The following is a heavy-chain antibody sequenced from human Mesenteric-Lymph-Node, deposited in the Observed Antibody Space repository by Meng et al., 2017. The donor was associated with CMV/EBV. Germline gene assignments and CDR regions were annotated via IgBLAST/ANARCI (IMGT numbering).Heavy chain of an antibody. Sequence: CAASGFTFSSYAMSWVRQDPGKGLEWVSTISGGGFTYYADSVKSQFTISRDNSKSTLYLQMNSLRAEDTAVYYCAKDPYSSGWPTYEYWGQGTLVTVSS. CDR1: GFTFSSYA. D-gene: IGHD6-19*01. CDR2: ISGGGFT. CDR3: AKDPYSSGWPTYEY. V-gene: IGHV3-23*01. J-gene: IGHJ4*02.